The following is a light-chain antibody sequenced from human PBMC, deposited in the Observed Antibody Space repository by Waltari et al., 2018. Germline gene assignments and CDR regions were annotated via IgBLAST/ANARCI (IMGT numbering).Light chain of an antibody. J-gene: IGLJ3*02. CDR2: VNSDGSH. Sequence: QLELTQSPSASASLGASVKLTCTLSSGHITNVVAWHQQKPQNGPRYLMKVNSDGSHSRGEGVPVCFSGSSSGAERYLTISSLQSEDEADYYCQTGGHGTWVFGGGTKLTVL. V-gene: IGLV4-69*01. CDR3: QTGGHGTWV. CDR1: SGHITNV.